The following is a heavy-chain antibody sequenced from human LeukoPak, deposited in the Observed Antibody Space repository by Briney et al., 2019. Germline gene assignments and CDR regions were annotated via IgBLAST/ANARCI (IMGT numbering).Heavy chain of an antibody. CDR3: ARAPSEVGGYYPEYFRH. V-gene: IGHV3-74*01. CDR2: IKSNGKT. Sequence: GGSLRLSCEASGFTFSRYWMHWVRQAPGKGLVWVSRIKSNGKTNYADSVKGRFTISRDNAKNTVSLQMNSLRADDTGVYYCARAPSEVGGYYPEYFRHWGHGTLVTVSS. D-gene: IGHD3-3*01. CDR1: GFTFSRYW. J-gene: IGHJ1*01.